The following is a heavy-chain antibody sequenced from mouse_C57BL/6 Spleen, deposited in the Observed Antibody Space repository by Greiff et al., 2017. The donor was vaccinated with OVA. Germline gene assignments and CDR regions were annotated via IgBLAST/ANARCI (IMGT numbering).Heavy chain of an antibody. Sequence: QVHVKQPGAELVKPGASVKMSCKASGYTFTSYWITWVKQRPGQGLEWIGDIYPGSGSTNYNEKFKSKATLTVDTSSSTAYMQLSSLTSEDSAVYYCARGRGYSDYWGQGTTLTVSS. CDR3: ARGRGYSDY. V-gene: IGHV1-55*01. J-gene: IGHJ2*01. CDR1: GYTFTSYW. CDR2: IYPGSGST.